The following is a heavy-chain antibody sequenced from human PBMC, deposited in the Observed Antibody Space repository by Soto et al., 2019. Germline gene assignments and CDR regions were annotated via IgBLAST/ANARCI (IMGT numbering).Heavy chain of an antibody. V-gene: IGHV1-18*04. CDR2: ISAYNGNT. CDR1: GYTFTSYG. CDR3: ASSPTPLYDILTGYGHYGMDV. Sequence: QVQLVQSGAEVKKPGASVKVSCKASGYTFTSYGISWVRQAPGQGLEWMGWISAYNGNTNYAQKLQGRVTMTTDTSTSTAYMELRSLRSDDTAVYYCASSPTPLYDILTGYGHYGMDVWGQGTTVTVSS. J-gene: IGHJ6*02. D-gene: IGHD3-9*01.